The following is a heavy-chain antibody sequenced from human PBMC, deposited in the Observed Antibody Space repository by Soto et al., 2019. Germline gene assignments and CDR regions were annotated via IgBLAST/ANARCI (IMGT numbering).Heavy chain of an antibody. D-gene: IGHD3-22*01. Sequence: GASVKVSCKTSGYTFNSYGISWVRQAPGQGLEWMGWVSGYNGNTKYAENLQGRITMTTDTSTSTAYMEVRSLRNDDTAIYYCARDNYERSGYFDYWGQGTLVTVSS. CDR1: GYTFNSYG. CDR3: ARDNYERSGYFDY. CDR2: VSGYNGNT. J-gene: IGHJ4*02. V-gene: IGHV1-18*01.